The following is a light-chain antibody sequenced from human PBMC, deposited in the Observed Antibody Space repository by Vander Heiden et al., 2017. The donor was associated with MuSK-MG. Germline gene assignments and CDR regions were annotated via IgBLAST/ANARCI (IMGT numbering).Light chain of an antibody. V-gene: IGLV2-23*02. Sequence: QSALTQPASVSGSPGQSITISCTGTSSDVGSYNLVSWYQQHPGKAPKLMIYEVSKRPSGVSNRFSGSKSGNTASLTISGLQAEDEADYYCCSYAGSSTWGVFGGGTKLTGL. CDR1: SSDVGSYNL. J-gene: IGLJ2*01. CDR3: CSYAGSSTWGV. CDR2: EVS.